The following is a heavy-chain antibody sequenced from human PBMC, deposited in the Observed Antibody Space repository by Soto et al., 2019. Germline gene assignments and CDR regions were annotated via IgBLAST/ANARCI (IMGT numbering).Heavy chain of an antibody. D-gene: IGHD3-10*01. CDR1: GFTFSSYA. CDR3: AKDPPYVGELSY. CDR2: ISGSGGST. J-gene: IGHJ4*02. V-gene: IGHV3-23*01. Sequence: EVQLLESGGGLVQPGGSLRLSCAASGFTFSSYAMSWVRQAPGKGLEWVSAISGSGGSTYYADSVKGQFTISRDNSKNTLYLQTNSLRAEDTAVYYCAKDPPYVGELSYWGQGTLVTVSS.